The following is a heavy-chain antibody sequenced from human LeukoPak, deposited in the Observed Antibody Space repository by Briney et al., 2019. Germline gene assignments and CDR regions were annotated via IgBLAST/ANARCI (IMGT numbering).Heavy chain of an antibody. D-gene: IGHD3-10*01. CDR2: ISSSATTI. CDR1: GFTFSDYY. CDR3: ASNYGSGSPFDY. J-gene: IGHJ4*02. V-gene: IGHV3-11*04. Sequence: PGGSLRLSCAASGFTFSDYYMNWIRQAPGKGPEWVSYISSSATTIYYADSVKGRFTISRDNAKNSLYLQMNSLRAEDTAVYYCASNYGSGSPFDYWGQGTLVTVSS.